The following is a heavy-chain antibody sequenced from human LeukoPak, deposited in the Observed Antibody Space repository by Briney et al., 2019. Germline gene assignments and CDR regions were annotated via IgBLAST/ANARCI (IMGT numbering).Heavy chain of an antibody. CDR3: ARDIEVMGYYYYYGMDV. Sequence: PGGSLRLSCAASGFTFSDYYMSWIRQAPGKGLEWVSYISSSGSTIYYADSVKGRFTISRDNAKNSLYLQMNSLRAEDTAVYYCARDIEVMGYYYYYGMDVWGQGTTVTASS. V-gene: IGHV3-11*01. CDR2: ISSSGSTI. D-gene: IGHD3-16*01. CDR1: GFTFSDYY. J-gene: IGHJ6*02.